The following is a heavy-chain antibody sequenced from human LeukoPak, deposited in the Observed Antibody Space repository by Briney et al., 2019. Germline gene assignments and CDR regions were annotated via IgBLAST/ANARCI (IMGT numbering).Heavy chain of an antibody. J-gene: IGHJ4*02. V-gene: IGHV3-23*01. CDR1: GFNFQAFA. D-gene: IGHD6-19*01. CDR3: AKIPHPDQWLVADYDY. CDR2: VHGGGGAA. Sequence: GGSLRLSCAASGFNFQAFAMTWVRQRPGRGLEWVAVVHGGGGAAQYADSVRGRFIISRDNSRNILYLQLTDLRAEDTAVYYCAKIPHPDQWLVADYDYRGQGTLVTVSS.